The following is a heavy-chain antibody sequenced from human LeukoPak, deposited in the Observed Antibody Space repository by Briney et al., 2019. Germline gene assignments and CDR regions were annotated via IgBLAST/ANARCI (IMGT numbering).Heavy chain of an antibody. CDR1: GGTFSSYA. V-gene: IGHV1-69*13. J-gene: IGHJ3*02. CDR3: ARDPIHGYCSSTSCDTFDI. D-gene: IGHD2-2*01. CDR2: IIPIFGTA. Sequence: SVKVSCKASGGTFSSYAISWVRQAPGQGLEWMGGIIPIFGTANYAQKFQGRVTITADESTSTAYMELGSLRSEDTAVYYCARDPIHGYCSSTSCDTFDIWGQGTMVTVSS.